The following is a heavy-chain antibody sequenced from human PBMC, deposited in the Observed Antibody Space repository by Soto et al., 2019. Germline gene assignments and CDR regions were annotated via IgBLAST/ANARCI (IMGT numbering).Heavy chain of an antibody. V-gene: IGHV4-39*01. CDR2: ISYSGNT. CDR3: ARRGARIAATGLSSGFDP. CDR1: GGSISDTNYY. Sequence: SETLSLTCAVSGGSISDTNYYWGWIRQPPGKGLEWIGSISYSGNTYYSLSLKSRVTMSVDTSKNQFSLELSSVTAADTAVYYCARRGARIAATGLSSGFDPWGQGTLVTVSS. J-gene: IGHJ5*02. D-gene: IGHD6-13*01.